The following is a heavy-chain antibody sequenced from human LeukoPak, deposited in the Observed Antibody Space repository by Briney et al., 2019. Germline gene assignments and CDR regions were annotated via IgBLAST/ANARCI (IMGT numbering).Heavy chain of an antibody. D-gene: IGHD2-2*01. CDR3: ARGVVPAAVDY. Sequence: ASVKVSCKASGYTFTGYYMHWVRQAPGQGLEWMGWINPNSGGTSYAQKFQGRVTMTRDTSISTAYMELSRLRSDDTAVYYCARGVVPAAVDYWGQGTLVTVSS. J-gene: IGHJ4*02. CDR1: GYTFTGYY. V-gene: IGHV1-2*02. CDR2: INPNSGGT.